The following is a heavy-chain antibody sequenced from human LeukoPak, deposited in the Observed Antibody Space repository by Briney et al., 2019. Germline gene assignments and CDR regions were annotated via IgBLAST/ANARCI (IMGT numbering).Heavy chain of an antibody. CDR1: GYIFTDYY. J-gene: IGHJ4*02. CDR2: INPNSGGT. Sequence: WASVKVSCKASGYIFTDYYMHWVRQAPGQGLEWMGWINPNSGGTDYAQKFQGRVTMTRGTSISTAYMELSRLRSDDTAVYYCARVGYCSGTTCYSYFFDYWGQGTLVTVSS. D-gene: IGHD2-15*01. V-gene: IGHV1-2*02. CDR3: ARVGYCSGTTCYSYFFDY.